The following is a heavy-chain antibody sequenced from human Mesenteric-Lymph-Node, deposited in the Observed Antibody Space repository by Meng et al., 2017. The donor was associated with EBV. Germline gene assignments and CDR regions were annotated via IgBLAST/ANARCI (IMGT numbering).Heavy chain of an antibody. J-gene: IGHJ4*02. Sequence: QLPLQESGPGLVKPSETLSLTCTISGGAISSDNWAWIRQPPGKGLEWIGDTGTSYYNPSLKNRVTISVDTSNQFSLKLSSVTAADTAVYYCARRLHYYGSLGSWGQGTLVTVSS. V-gene: IGHV4-39*01. CDR2: TGTS. CDR1: GGAISSDN. D-gene: IGHD3-10*01. CDR3: ARRLHYYGSLGS.